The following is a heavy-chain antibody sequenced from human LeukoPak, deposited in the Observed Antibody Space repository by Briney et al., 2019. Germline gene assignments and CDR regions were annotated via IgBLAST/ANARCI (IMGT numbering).Heavy chain of an antibody. CDR2: IYYSGST. CDR1: GSSISSYY. V-gene: IGHV4-59*08. CDR3: ARHIHMLWFGELLYTSYDY. D-gene: IGHD3-10*01. Sequence: SETLSLTCTVSGSSISSYYWSWIRQPPGKGLEWIGYIYYSGSTNYNPSLKSRVTISVDTSKNQFSLKLSSVTAADTAVYYCARHIHMLWFGELLYTSYDYWGQGTLVTVSS. J-gene: IGHJ4*02.